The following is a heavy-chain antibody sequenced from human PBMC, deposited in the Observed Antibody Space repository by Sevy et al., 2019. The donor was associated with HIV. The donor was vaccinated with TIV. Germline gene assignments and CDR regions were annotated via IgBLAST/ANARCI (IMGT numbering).Heavy chain of an antibody. V-gene: IGHV4-4*07. Sequence: SETLSLTCTVSGGSISSYYWSWIRQPAGKGLEWIGRIYTSGSTNYNPSLKSRVTMSVDTSKNQFSLRLSSVTAADTAVYYCAREHFTYYYDSSGYQPGYYFDYWGQGTLVTVSS. J-gene: IGHJ4*02. CDR2: IYTSGST. CDR1: GGSISSYY. D-gene: IGHD3-22*01. CDR3: AREHFTYYYDSSGYQPGYYFDY.